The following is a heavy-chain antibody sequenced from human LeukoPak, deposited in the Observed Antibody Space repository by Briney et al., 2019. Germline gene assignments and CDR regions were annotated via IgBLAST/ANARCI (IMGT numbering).Heavy chain of an antibody. J-gene: IGHJ5*02. V-gene: IGHV1-2*02. CDR2: INPNSGGT. D-gene: IGHD1-26*01. CDR1: GYTFTGYY. CDR3: ARVGRVVGAENWFDP. Sequence: ASVKVSCKASGYTFTGYYMHWVRQAPGQGLEWMGWINPNSGGTNYAQKFQGRVTMTRDTSISTAYMELSRLRSDDTAVYYCARVGRVVGAENWFDPWGQGTLVTVSS.